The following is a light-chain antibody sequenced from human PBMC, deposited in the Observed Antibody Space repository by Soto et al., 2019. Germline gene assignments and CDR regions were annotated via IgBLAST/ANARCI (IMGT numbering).Light chain of an antibody. J-gene: IGKJ5*01. CDR3: QQCHATPLT. V-gene: IGKV1-39*01. CDR1: QAISNY. CDR2: GAK. Sequence: DIQRTQSPSVLSASVGDRVTITCRASQAISNYLNWYQQKPGKAPNLLIFGAKTLQSGVPSRFSGSGYGTDFTLTITTLQPEDVGIYYCQQCHATPLTFGQGTRLEIK.